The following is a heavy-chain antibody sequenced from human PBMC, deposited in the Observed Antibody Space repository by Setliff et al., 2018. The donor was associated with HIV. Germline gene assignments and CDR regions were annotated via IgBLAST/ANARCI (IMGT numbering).Heavy chain of an antibody. CDR2: INAGTGNT. CDR3: ARSLREYSYGSPDY. D-gene: IGHD5-18*01. CDR1: GYRFTGFA. J-gene: IGHJ4*02. Sequence: ASVKVSCKASGYRFTGFAIHWVRQAPGQRFEWMGWINAGTGNTKYSQKFQDRVTISRDIHSNTAYMELSSLRSEDTAIYYCARSLREYSYGSPDYWGPGTLVTVSS. V-gene: IGHV1-3*01.